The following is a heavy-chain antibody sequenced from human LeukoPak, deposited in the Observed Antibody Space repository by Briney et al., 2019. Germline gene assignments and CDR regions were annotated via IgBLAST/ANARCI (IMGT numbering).Heavy chain of an antibody. J-gene: IGHJ4*02. D-gene: IGHD2-2*02. V-gene: IGHV3-21*04. Sequence: GGSLRLSCAASGFTFSSYSMNWVRQAPGKGLEWVSSISSGSSYISYADSVKGRFTISRDNAKNSLYLQMNSLRAEDTAVYYCARGYTVGYYFDYWGQGTLVTVSS. CDR2: ISSGSSYI. CDR1: GFTFSSYS. CDR3: ARGYTVGYYFDY.